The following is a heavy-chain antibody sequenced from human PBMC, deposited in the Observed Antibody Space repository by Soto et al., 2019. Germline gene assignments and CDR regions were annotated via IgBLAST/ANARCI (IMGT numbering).Heavy chain of an antibody. CDR2: IYPGDSDT. CDR3: ARERGIAAGEGYYYYYYGMDV. CDR1: GYSFTSYW. D-gene: IGHD6-13*01. V-gene: IGHV5-51*01. Sequence: GECLKISCKGSGYSFTSYWIGWVRQMPGKGLEWMGIIYPGDSDTRYSPSFQGQVTISADKSISTAYLQWSSLKASDTAMYYCARERGIAAGEGYYYYYYGMDVWGQGTTVTVSS. J-gene: IGHJ6*02.